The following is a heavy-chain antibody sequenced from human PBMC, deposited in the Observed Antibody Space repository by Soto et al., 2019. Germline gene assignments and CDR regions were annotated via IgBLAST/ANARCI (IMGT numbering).Heavy chain of an antibody. Sequence: AGGSLRLSCAASGFTFSSYAMSWVRQAPGKGLEWVSAISGSGGSTYYADSVKGRLTISRDNSKNTLYLQMNSLRAEDTAVYYCAKPRGYCSGGSCYSTHYYYGMDVWGQGTTVTVSS. CDR1: GFTFSSYA. CDR3: AKPRGYCSGGSCYSTHYYYGMDV. J-gene: IGHJ6*02. V-gene: IGHV3-23*01. D-gene: IGHD2-15*01. CDR2: ISGSGGST.